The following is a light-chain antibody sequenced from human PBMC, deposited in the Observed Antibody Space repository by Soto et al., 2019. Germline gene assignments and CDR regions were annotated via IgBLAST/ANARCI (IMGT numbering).Light chain of an antibody. CDR1: QSISSW. V-gene: IGKV1-5*03. CDR3: QQSYSTPLI. CDR2: KAS. Sequence: DIRMTQSPSTLSASVGDRVTITCRASQSISSWLAWYQQKPGKAPKLLIYKASSLESGVPSRFSGSGSGTEFTLTISSLQPDDFATYYCQQSYSTPLIFGGGTKGDIK. J-gene: IGKJ4*01.